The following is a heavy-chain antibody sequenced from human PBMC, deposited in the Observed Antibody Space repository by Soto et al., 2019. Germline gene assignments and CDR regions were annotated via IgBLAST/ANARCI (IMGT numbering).Heavy chain of an antibody. Sequence: QVQLVQSGAEVKKPGSSVKVSCKASGGTFSPYTINWVRQAPGQGLEWMGRIIPFLGVTNYAQKFQARVTITADKSTSTAYMELSGPRFEDTAVYYCARDCESSVSTWSFGGFWGRGTLVTVSS. CDR1: GGTFSPYT. V-gene: IGHV1-69*08. CDR3: ARDCESSVSTWSFGGF. J-gene: IGHJ4*02. CDR2: IIPFLGVT. D-gene: IGHD3-10*01.